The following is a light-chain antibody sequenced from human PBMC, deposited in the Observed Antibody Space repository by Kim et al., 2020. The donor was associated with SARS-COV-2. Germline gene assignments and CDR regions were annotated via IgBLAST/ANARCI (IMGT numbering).Light chain of an antibody. J-gene: IGKJ2*01. CDR3: LQDFNYPYT. CDR2: TAS. Sequence: AIQMTQSPSFLSASAGDRVTITCRASQGIRDDLSWYHQKPTEAPKLLIYTASSLQNGVPSRFSGSGSGTEFTLTISSLQPEDVGTYYCLQDFNYPYTFGQGTKLEI. CDR1: QGIRDD. V-gene: IGKV1-6*01.